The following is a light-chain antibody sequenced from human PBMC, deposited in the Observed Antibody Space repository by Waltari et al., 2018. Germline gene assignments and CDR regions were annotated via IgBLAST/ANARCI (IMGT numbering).Light chain of an antibody. CDR2: DVS. CDR1: STDVGGYNF. V-gene: IGLV2-14*03. Sequence: QSALTQPASVSGSPGQSITISCAGTSTDVGGYNFFSWYQQHPGKAPKLMIYDVSNRPSGVSNRFSGSKSGNTASLTISGLQAEDEADYYCISYTTSTTWVFGGGTKLTVL. J-gene: IGLJ3*02. CDR3: ISYTTSTTWV.